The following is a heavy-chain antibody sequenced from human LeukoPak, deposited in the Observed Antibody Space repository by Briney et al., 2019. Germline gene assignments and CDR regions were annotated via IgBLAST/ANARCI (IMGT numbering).Heavy chain of an antibody. D-gene: IGHD6-19*01. CDR1: GGSISSSSYY. CDR2: IYYSGST. V-gene: IGHV4-39*01. CDR3: ARRRQSGWSTHPFDY. Sequence: SETLSLTCTVSGGSISSSSYYWGWIRQPPGKGLEWIGSIYYSGSTYYNPSLKSRVTISVDTSKNQFSLKLSSVTAADTAVYYCARRRQSGWSTHPFDYWGQGTLVTVSS. J-gene: IGHJ4*02.